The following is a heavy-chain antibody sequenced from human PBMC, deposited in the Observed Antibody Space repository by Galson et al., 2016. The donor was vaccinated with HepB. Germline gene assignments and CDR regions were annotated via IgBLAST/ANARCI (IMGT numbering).Heavy chain of an antibody. CDR2: IYPGNSDT. J-gene: IGHJ6*02. CDR1: GSRFRTYW. CDR3: ARRSGTTTNYNFCFAMDV. V-gene: IGHV5-51*01. D-gene: IGHD1-26*01. Sequence: QSGAEAKKPGESLKISCRGSGSRFRTYWIGWVRQMSGKGLQWMGIIYPGNSDTRYRASIQSQLTISAYKSISTAYLQWSSLKASDTAMYFCARRSGTTTNYNFCFAMDVWGQGTTVTVSS.